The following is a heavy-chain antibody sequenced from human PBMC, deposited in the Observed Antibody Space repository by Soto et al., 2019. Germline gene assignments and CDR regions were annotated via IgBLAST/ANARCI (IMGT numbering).Heavy chain of an antibody. J-gene: IGHJ6*02. V-gene: IGHV3-30*18. Sequence: SLRLSCAASGFTFSSYGMHWVRQAPGKGLEWVAVISYDGSNKYYADSVKGRFTISRDNSKNTLYLQMNSLRAEDTAVYYCAKDRWELRSGTDVWGQGTTVTVYS. CDR3: AKDRWELRSGTDV. D-gene: IGHD1-26*01. CDR2: ISYDGSNK. CDR1: GFTFSSYG.